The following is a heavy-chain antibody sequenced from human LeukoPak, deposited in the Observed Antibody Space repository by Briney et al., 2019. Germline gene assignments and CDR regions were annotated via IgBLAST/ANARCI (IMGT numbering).Heavy chain of an antibody. CDR3: ARHFAGGFDYFDY. CDR2: IDPSDSYT. J-gene: IGHJ4*02. V-gene: IGHV5-10-1*01. D-gene: IGHD3-3*02. Sequence: EESLKISCKGSGYSFTSYWISWVRQMPGKGLEWMGRIDPSDSYTNYSPSFQGHVTISADKSISTAYLQWSSLKASDTAMYYCARHFAGGFDYFDYWGQGTLVTVSS. CDR1: GYSFTSYW.